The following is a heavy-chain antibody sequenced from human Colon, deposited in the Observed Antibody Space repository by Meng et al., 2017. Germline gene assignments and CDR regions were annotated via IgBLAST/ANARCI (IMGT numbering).Heavy chain of an antibody. CDR1: GDSVSSKTAV. CDR3: TRGLEFYRFEY. V-gene: IGHV6-1*01. D-gene: IGHD3-10*01. J-gene: IGHJ4*02. CDR2: TYYRAKWNH. Sequence: QLRQSGPGLVKPSQTLSLTCAISGDSVSSKTAVWNWIRQSPSRGLEWLGRTYYRAKWNHDYAESLRGRITINPDTSNNQISLQLNSVTPEDTAVYYCTRGLEFYRFEYWGQGTLVTVSS.